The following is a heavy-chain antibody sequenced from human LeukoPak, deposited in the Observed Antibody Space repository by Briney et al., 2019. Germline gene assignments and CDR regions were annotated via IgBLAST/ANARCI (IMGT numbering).Heavy chain of an antibody. CDR3: ARERAAAGTRLDY. J-gene: IGHJ4*02. V-gene: IGHV4-4*02. CDR2: IYHSGST. Sequence: SETLSLTCAVSGGSISSSNWWSWVRQPPGKGLEWIGEIYHSGSTNYNPSLKSRVTISLDKSKNQFSLKLSSVTAADTAVYYCARERAAAGTRLDYWGQGTLVTVSS. D-gene: IGHD6-13*01. CDR1: GGSISSSNW.